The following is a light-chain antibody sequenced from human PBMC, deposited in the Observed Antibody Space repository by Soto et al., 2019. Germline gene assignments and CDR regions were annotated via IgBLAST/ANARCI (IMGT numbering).Light chain of an antibody. V-gene: IGKV1-5*01. Sequence: DIQMTQSPSSLSASVRYRVTITCRASQSISNWLAWYQQKPGTAPKLLIYHASTLESGVPSRFSGSGSGTDFTLTISGLQPDDFTTYYCQQYTSYSRAFGQGTKVDIK. J-gene: IGKJ1*01. CDR3: QQYTSYSRA. CDR1: QSISNW. CDR2: HAS.